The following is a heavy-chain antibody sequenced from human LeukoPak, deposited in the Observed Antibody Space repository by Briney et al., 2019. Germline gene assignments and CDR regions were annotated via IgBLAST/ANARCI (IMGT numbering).Heavy chain of an antibody. CDR2: IKEDGSEK. J-gene: IGHJ4*02. D-gene: IGHD2-8*01. Sequence: NPGGSLRLSCAASGFTFRRYWMSWVRQTPGKGPEWVASIKEDGSEKNYVDSVRGRFTISRDNGENSLTLQMNNLRPDDTAVYYCAREYVWGQGIQVTVSS. V-gene: IGHV3-7*01. CDR3: AREYV. CDR1: GFTFRRYW.